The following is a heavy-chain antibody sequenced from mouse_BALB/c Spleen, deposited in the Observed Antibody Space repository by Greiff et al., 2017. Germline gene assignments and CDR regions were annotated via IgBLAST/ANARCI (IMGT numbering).Heavy chain of an antibody. J-gene: IGHJ3*01. Sequence: DVMLVESGGGLVKPGGSLKLSCAASGFAFSSYDMSWVRQTPEKRLEWVAYISSGGGSTYYPDTVKGRFTISRDNAKNTLYLQMSSLKSEETAMYYCARHRSPFAYWGQGTLVTVSA. CDR1: GFAFSSYD. D-gene: IGHD2-14*01. CDR2: ISSGGGST. V-gene: IGHV5-12-1*01. CDR3: ARHRSPFAY.